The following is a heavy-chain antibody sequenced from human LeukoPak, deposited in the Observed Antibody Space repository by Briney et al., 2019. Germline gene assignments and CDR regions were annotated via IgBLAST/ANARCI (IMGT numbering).Heavy chain of an antibody. V-gene: IGHV3-7*03. CDR2: IKQDGSEK. Sequence: AGGSLRLSCAASGFTFSSYWMSWVRQAPGKGLEWVANIKQDGSEKYYVDSVKGRFTISRDNAKNSLYLQMNSLRAEDTAVYYCARENYEFWSGYYSQYYFDYWGQGTLVTVSS. CDR3: ARENYEFWSGYYSQYYFDY. CDR1: GFTFSSYW. D-gene: IGHD3-3*01. J-gene: IGHJ4*02.